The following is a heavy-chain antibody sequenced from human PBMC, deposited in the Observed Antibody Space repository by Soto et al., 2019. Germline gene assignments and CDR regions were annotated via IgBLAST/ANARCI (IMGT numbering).Heavy chain of an antibody. Sequence: ESGPTLVNPTQTLTLTCTFSGFSLSTSGVGVGWIRQPPGKALEWLALIYWNDDKRYSPSLKSRLTITKDTSKNQVVLTMTNMDPVDTATYYCAHHPSVLLWFGELIYFDYWGQGTLVTVSS. J-gene: IGHJ4*02. CDR3: AHHPSVLLWFGELIYFDY. D-gene: IGHD3-10*01. CDR1: GFSLSTSGVG. V-gene: IGHV2-5*01. CDR2: IYWNDDK.